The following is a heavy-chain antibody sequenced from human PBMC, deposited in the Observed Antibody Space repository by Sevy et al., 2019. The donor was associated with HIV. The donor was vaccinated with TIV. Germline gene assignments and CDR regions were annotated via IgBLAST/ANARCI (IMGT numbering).Heavy chain of an antibody. Sequence: GGSLRLSCAASGFTFSDYYMSWIRQAPGKGLEWVSDISSGSTYTKYADSVKGRITISRDNAKNSLYLQMNSLRVEDTAVYYCARDRRNYAGQYFDYWGPGTLVTVSS. V-gene: IGHV3-11*06. D-gene: IGHD1-7*01. J-gene: IGHJ4*02. CDR1: GFTFSDYY. CDR2: ISSGSTYT. CDR3: ARDRRNYAGQYFDY.